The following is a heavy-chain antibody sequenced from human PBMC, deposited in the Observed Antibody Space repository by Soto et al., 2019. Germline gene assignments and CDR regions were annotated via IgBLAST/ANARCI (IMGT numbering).Heavy chain of an antibody. CDR3: AKHASIYGDYTAVVDY. CDR2: ISGSGGRT. Sequence: EVQLLESGGGLVQPGGSLRLSCAASGFTFSSYAMSWVRQAPGKGLEWVSAISGSGGRTYYADSVKGRFTISRDNSKNTLYLQMNSLRAEDTAVYYCAKHASIYGDYTAVVDYWGQGTLVTVSS. J-gene: IGHJ4*02. CDR1: GFTFSSYA. V-gene: IGHV3-23*01. D-gene: IGHD4-17*01.